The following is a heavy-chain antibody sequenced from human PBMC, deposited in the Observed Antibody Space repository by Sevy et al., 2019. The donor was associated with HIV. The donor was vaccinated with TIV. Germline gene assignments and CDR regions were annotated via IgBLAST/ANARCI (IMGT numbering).Heavy chain of an antibody. CDR2: ISSSSSYI. Sequence: GGFLRLSCAASGFTFSSYSMNWVRQAPGKGLEWVSSISSSSSYIYYADSVKGRFTISRDNAKNSLYLQMNSLRAEDTAVYYCARVVAPVAGAFDIWGQGTMVTVSS. CDR1: GFTFSSYS. D-gene: IGHD6-19*01. J-gene: IGHJ3*02. CDR3: ARVVAPVAGAFDI. V-gene: IGHV3-21*01.